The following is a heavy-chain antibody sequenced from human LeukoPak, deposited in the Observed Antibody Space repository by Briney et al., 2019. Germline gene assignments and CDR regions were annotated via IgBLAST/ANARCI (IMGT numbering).Heavy chain of an antibody. CDR1: GGSFSGYY. J-gene: IGHJ4*02. CDR3: ARAIEVGAMTPFDY. CDR2: IYHSGST. D-gene: IGHD1-26*01. Sequence: PSETLSLACAVYGGSFSGYYWSWIRQPPGKGLEWIGSIYHSGSTYYNPSLKSRVTISVDTSKNQFSLKLSSVTAADTAVYYCARAIEVGAMTPFDYWGQGTLVTVSS. V-gene: IGHV4-34*01.